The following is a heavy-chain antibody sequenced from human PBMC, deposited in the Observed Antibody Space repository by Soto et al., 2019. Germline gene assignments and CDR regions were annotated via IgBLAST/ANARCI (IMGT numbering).Heavy chain of an antibody. J-gene: IGHJ5*01. Sequence: QVQLQESGPGLVKPSETLSLTCTVSGGSISSYYWTWIRQPPGKGLGWIGYVYYSGGTNYNPSLQSRVTISVDTSKSQFSLNLSSVTAADTAVYYCARNHRYNSGWYESWGQGILVTVSS. D-gene: IGHD6-19*01. CDR1: GGSISSYY. CDR3: ARNHRYNSGWYES. V-gene: IGHV4-59*01. CDR2: VYYSGGT.